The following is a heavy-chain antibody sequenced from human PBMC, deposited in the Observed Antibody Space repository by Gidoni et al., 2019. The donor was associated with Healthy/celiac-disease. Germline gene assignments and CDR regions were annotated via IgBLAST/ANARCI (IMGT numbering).Heavy chain of an antibody. D-gene: IGHD5-12*01. J-gene: IGHJ4*02. V-gene: IGHV3-9*01. CDR3: AKDIVAR. CDR2: ISWNSGSI. CDR1: GFTFDDYA. Sequence: EVQLVESGGGLVQPGRSLRLSCAASGFTFDDYAMHWVRQAPGKGLEWVSGISWNSGSIGYADSVKGRFTISRDNAKNSLYLQMNSLRAEDTALYYCAKDIVARWGQGTLVTVSS.